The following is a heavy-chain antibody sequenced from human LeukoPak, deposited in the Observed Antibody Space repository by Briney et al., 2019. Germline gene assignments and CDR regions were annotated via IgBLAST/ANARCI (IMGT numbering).Heavy chain of an antibody. CDR1: GFTFSSYA. CDR2: ISGSGGST. J-gene: IGHJ4*02. CDR3: GSSGIVVTNDY. V-gene: IGHV3-23*01. Sequence: GGSLRLSCAASGFTFSSYAMSWVRQAPGKGLEWVSAISGSGGSTYYADSVKGRFTISRDNSKNTLYLQMSSLRAEDTAVYYCGSSGIVVTNDYWGQGTLVTVSS. D-gene: IGHD3-22*01.